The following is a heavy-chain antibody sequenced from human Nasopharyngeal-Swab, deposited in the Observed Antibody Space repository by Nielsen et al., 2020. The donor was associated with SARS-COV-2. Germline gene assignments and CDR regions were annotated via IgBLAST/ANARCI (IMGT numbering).Heavy chain of an antibody. CDR1: GFTVSSNY. CDR3: ARDREELRYFDWLPSNWFDP. J-gene: IGHJ5*02. V-gene: IGHV3-21*01. D-gene: IGHD3-9*01. CDR2: ISSSSSYI. Sequence: GGSLRLSCAASGFTVSSNYMSWVRQAPGKGLEWVSSISSSSSYIYYADSVKGRFTISRDNAKNSLYLQMNSLRAEDTAVYYCARDREELRYFDWLPSNWFDPWGQGTLVTVSS.